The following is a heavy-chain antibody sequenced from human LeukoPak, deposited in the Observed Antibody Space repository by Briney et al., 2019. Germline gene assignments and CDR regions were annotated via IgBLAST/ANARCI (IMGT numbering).Heavy chain of an antibody. J-gene: IGHJ4*02. CDR2: IRYDGSNK. Sequence: GGSLRLSCAASGFTFSSYGMHWVRQAPGKGLDWVAYIRYDGSNKYYADSVKGRFTISRDNSKNTLYVQMNSLRAEDTAVYYCARDNSSPYYFDYWGQGTLVTVSS. V-gene: IGHV3-30*02. D-gene: IGHD6-6*01. CDR3: ARDNSSPYYFDY. CDR1: GFTFSSYG.